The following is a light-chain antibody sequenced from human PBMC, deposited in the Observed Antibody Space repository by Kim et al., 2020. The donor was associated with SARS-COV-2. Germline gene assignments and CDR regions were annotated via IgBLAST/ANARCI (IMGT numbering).Light chain of an antibody. Sequence: QAVVTQEPSLTVSPGGTVTLTCASSTGAVTSAYYPNWFQQKPGQAPRALIYGTSNKHSGTPARFSGSLLGDKAALTLTGAKLEDEAEYYCLLFYGPTVVFGGGTQLTVL. CDR1: TGAVTSAYY. V-gene: IGLV7-43*01. CDR3: LLFYGPTVV. J-gene: IGLJ2*01. CDR2: GTS.